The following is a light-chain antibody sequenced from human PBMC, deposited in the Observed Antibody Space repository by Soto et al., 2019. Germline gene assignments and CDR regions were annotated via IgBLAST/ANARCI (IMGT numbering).Light chain of an antibody. J-gene: IGKJ4*01. CDR2: TAS. Sequence: DIQLTQSPSFLSASVGDRVTITCRASQGISSYLAWYDQKPGKAPKLLIYTASTLQSAVPSRFSGSGSGTEFTLRISILKPEDCATVYCQHLNSYPLTFGGGTKVEIK. V-gene: IGKV1-9*01. CDR1: QGISSY. CDR3: QHLNSYPLT.